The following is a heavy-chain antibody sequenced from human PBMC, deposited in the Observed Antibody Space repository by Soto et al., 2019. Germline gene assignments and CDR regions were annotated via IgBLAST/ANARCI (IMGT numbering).Heavy chain of an antibody. J-gene: IGHJ6*02. V-gene: IGHV1-8*01. CDR3: ARDRRPPTTVTTRLPPSGYYGMDV. D-gene: IGHD4-4*01. CDR1: GYTFTSYD. CDR2: MNPNSGNT. Sequence: GASVKVSCKASGYTFTSYDINWVRQATGQGLEWMGWMNPNSGNTGYAQKFQGRVTMTRNTSISTAYMELSSLRSEDTAVYYCARDRRPPTTVTTRLPPSGYYGMDVWGQGTTVTVSS.